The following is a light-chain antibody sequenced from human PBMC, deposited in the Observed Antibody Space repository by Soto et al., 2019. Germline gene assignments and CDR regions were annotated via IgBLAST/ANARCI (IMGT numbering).Light chain of an antibody. Sequence: LLTPSPVTLSLSPGERTTLSCRASQSFRGLLAWYQQKPGQAPRLLIYDAYNRATGIPPRFSGSGSGTDFTLTISSLEPEDSAVYYCQQRHMWPITFGQGTRLEIK. CDR1: QSFRGL. V-gene: IGKV3-11*01. CDR2: DAY. CDR3: QQRHMWPIT. J-gene: IGKJ5*01.